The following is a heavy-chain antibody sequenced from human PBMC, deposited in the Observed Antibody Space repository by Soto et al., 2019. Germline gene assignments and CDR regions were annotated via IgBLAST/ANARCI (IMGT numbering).Heavy chain of an antibody. CDR2: ISAYNGNT. V-gene: IGHV1-18*04. J-gene: IGHJ4*02. CDR1: GYTFTSYG. Sequence: ASVKVSCKASGYTFTSYGISWVRQAPGQGLEWMGWISAYNGNTNYAQKLQGRVTMTTDTYASTVHMELSSLRSEDTAVYFCARDSSASATSYSFDYWGQGTLVTVSS. D-gene: IGHD3-10*01. CDR3: ARDSSASATSYSFDY.